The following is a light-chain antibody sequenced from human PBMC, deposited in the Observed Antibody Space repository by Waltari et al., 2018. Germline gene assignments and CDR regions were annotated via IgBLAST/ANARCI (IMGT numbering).Light chain of an antibody. J-gene: IGKJ2*01. CDR1: QSLSNY. Sequence: DIQMTQSPYSLSASVGDRVTITCRASQSLSNYLNWYQHKAGEAPKLLIHGAFNLQSGVPSRFSGSGSGTDFTLTISSLQPEDVATYYCHQTRSLPDTFGQGTKLEI. CDR3: HQTRSLPDT. CDR2: GAF. V-gene: IGKV1-39*01.